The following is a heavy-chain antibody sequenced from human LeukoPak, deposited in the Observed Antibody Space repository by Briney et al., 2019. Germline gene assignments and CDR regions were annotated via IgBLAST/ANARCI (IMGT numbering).Heavy chain of an antibody. CDR2: IGSSGGST. D-gene: IGHD3-22*01. V-gene: IGHV3-23*01. CDR3: ARDYYDSSGYYYRVPLYYFDY. CDR1: GFTFSSYD. Sequence: GGSLRLSCAASGFTFSSYDMSWVRQAPGKGLEWVSVIGSSGGSTYYADSVKGRFTISRDNSKNTLYLQMNSLRAEDTAVYYCARDYYDSSGYYYRVPLYYFDYWGQGTLVTVSS. J-gene: IGHJ4*02.